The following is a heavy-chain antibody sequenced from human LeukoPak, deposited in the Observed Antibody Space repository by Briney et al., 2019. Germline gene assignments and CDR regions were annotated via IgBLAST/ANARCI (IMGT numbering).Heavy chain of an antibody. CDR3: ARRRDLYSGSYYPFDY. D-gene: IGHD1-26*01. CDR1: GYSFTSYW. CDR2: IYPGDSDA. J-gene: IGHJ4*02. V-gene: IGHV5-51*01. Sequence: HGESLKISCKGSGYSFTSYWIGWVRQMPGKGLKWMGIIYPGDSDARYSPSFQGQVTISADKSISTAYLQWSSLKASDTAMYYCARRRDLYSGSYYPFDYWSQGTLVTVSS.